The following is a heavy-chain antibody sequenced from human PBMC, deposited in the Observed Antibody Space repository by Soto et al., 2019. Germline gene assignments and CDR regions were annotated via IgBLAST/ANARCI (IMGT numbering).Heavy chain of an antibody. D-gene: IGHD2-2*01. J-gene: IGHJ6*03. V-gene: IGHV3-23*01. CDR1: GFTFNNYA. Sequence: EVQLLESGGDLVQPGGSLRLSCAASGFTFNNYAMNWVRQAPGKGLEWVSGTSGSGDITLYSDSVKGRFTISRDNSKDTLYLQINSLRAEDTAVYYCARRYCVTINCSPVDFYMDVWGKGTTVTVSS. CDR2: TSGSGDIT. CDR3: ARRYCVTINCSPVDFYMDV.